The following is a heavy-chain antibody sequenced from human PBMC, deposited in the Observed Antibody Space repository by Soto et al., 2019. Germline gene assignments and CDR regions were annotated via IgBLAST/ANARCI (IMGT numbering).Heavy chain of an antibody. V-gene: IGHV1-3*01. J-gene: IGHJ4*02. CDR3: AKRGGLGYCSSTSCPDGFDY. CDR1: GYTFTSYA. Sequence: GASVKVSCKASGYTFTSYAMHWVRQAPGQRLEWMGWINAGNGNTKYSQKFQGRVTITRDTSASTAYMELSSLRSEDTAVYYCAKRGGLGYCSSTSCPDGFDYWGQGTLVTVSS. D-gene: IGHD2-2*01. CDR2: INAGNGNT.